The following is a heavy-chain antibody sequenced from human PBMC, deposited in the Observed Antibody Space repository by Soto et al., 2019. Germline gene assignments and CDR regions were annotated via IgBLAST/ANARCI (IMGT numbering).Heavy chain of an antibody. D-gene: IGHD1-26*01. CDR1: GGSISSGGYY. V-gene: IGHV4-31*03. J-gene: IGHJ4*02. Sequence: PSETLSLTCTVSGGSISSGGYYWSWIRQHPGKGLEWIGYIYYSGSTYYNPSLKSRVTISVDTSKNQFSLKLSSVTAADTAVYYCARDGYSGSYVGYWGQGTLVTVS. CDR2: IYYSGST. CDR3: ARDGYSGSYVGY.